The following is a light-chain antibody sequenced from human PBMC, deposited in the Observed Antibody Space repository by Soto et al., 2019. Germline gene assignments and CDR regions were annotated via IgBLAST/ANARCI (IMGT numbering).Light chain of an antibody. CDR2: GAS. J-gene: IGKJ1*01. Sequence: EIGLTQSPGNLSLSPGERATLSCRASQSVSSSYLAWYQQKPGQDPRLLIYGASSRATGIPDRFSGSGSGTDFTLTIRRLEPEEFAVYYCQQYGSSPKTCGQGTKVDIK. V-gene: IGKV3-20*01. CDR3: QQYGSSPKT. CDR1: QSVSSSY.